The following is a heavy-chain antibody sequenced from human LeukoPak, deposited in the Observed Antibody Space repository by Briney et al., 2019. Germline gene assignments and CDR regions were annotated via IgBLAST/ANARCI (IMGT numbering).Heavy chain of an antibody. Sequence: ASVKVSCKVSGYTLTELSMHWMRQAPGKGLEWMGGFDPEDGETIYAQKFQGRVTMTEDTSTDTAYMELSSLRSEDTAVYYCATDQVTHSSGEHWGQGTLVTVSS. J-gene: IGHJ1*01. CDR1: GYTLTELS. CDR3: ATDQVTHSSGEH. D-gene: IGHD2-15*01. CDR2: FDPEDGET. V-gene: IGHV1-24*01.